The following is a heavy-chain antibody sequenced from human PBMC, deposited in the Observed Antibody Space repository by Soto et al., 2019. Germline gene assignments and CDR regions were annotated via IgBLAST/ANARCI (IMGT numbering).Heavy chain of an antibody. D-gene: IGHD2-15*01. Sequence: QVQLQESGPGLVKPSQTLSLTCTVSGGSISSGNYYWSWIRQPPGKGLEWLGFISYSGSTYYRTSLKSRVTITVDTSKSQFSLNLSFVTAADTAVYYCATMGTPATGLYFFDYWGQGSLVTVSS. CDR3: ATMGTPATGLYFFDY. J-gene: IGHJ4*02. V-gene: IGHV4-30-4*01. CDR1: GGSISSGNYY. CDR2: ISYSGST.